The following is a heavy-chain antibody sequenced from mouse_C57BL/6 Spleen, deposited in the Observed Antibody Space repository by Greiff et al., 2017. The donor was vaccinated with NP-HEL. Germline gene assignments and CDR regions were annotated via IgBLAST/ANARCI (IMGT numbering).Heavy chain of an antibody. Sequence: QVQMKQSGPELVKPGASVKISCKASGYAFSSSWMNWVKQRPGKGLEWIGRIYPGDGDTKYNGKFKGKATLTADKSSSTAYMQLSSLTSEDSAVYFCARSTGGYYGYTWFAYWGQGTLVTVSA. CDR2: IYPGDGDT. CDR1: GYAFSSSW. CDR3: ARSTGGYYGYTWFAY. V-gene: IGHV1-82*01. D-gene: IGHD2-2*01. J-gene: IGHJ3*01.